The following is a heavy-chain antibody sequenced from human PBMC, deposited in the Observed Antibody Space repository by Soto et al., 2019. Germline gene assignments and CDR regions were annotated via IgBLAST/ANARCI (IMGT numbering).Heavy chain of an antibody. J-gene: IGHJ3*02. Sequence: QVQLVQSGAEERKPGASVKVSCKASGYTFTSYAMHWVRQAPGQRLEWMGWINAGNGNTKYSQKFQGRVTITRDTAASTAYMELSRRTSEDTAVYSCARGGDAFDTWGQGTMVTVSS. CDR2: INAGNGNT. CDR1: GYTFTSYA. V-gene: IGHV1-3*05. CDR3: ARGGDAFDT.